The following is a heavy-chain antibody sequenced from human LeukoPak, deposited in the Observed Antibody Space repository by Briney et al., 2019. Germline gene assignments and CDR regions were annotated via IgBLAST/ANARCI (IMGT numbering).Heavy chain of an antibody. CDR2: MNPNSGNT. D-gene: IGHD6-6*01. J-gene: IGHJ6*03. CDR3: AAASSSSSSYYYYYMDV. CDR1: GYSFTSYD. Sequence: SVKSSCKASGYSFTSYDINWVRPATGQGLEWMGWMNPNSGNTGYTQKFQGRVTVTRKTSISTAYMELSSLRPEDTAVYYCAAASSSSSSYYYYYMDVWGKGTTVTVSS. V-gene: IGHV1-8*01.